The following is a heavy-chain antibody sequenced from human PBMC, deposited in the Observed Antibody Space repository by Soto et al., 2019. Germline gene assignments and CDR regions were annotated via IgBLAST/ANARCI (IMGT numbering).Heavy chain of an antibody. D-gene: IGHD3-22*01. V-gene: IGHV3-7*04. CDR3: ARFYYDSSGYLPSPYYYYYGMDV. CDR2: IKQDGSEK. Sequence: GGSLRLSCAASGLTFSSYWMSLVRQAPGKGLEWVANIKQDGSEKYYVDSVKGRFTISRDNAKNSLYLQMNSLRAEDTAVYYCARFYYDSSGYLPSPYYYYYGMDVWGQGTTVTVSS. J-gene: IGHJ6*02. CDR1: GLTFSSYW.